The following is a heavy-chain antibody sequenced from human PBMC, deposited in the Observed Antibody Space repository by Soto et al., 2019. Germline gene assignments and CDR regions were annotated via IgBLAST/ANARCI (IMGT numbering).Heavy chain of an antibody. D-gene: IGHD3-3*01. CDR1: GGSFSGYY. V-gene: IGHV4-34*01. CDR3: AGRGDYDFWSGYRLDP. J-gene: IGHJ5*02. CDR2: INHSGST. Sequence: QVQLQQWGAGLLKPSETLSLTCAVYGGSFSGYYWSWIRQPPGKGLEWIGEINHSGSTNYNPSLKSRVTISLDTSKNQFSLKLSTVTAADTAVYYCAGRGDYDFWSGYRLDPWGQGTLVTVSS.